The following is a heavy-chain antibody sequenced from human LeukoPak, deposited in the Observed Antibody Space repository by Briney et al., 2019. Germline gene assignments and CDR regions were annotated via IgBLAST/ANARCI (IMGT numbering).Heavy chain of an antibody. CDR2: ISYDGSNK. J-gene: IGHJ4*02. CDR3: ARVMGRYCSSNSCYVDY. CDR1: GITFSSYA. D-gene: IGHD2-2*01. V-gene: IGHV3-30*04. Sequence: PGGSLRLSCAASGITFSSYAMHWVRQAPGKGLEWVAVISYDGSNKYYADSVKGRFTISRDNSKNTLYLQMNSLRAEDTAVYYCARVMGRYCSSNSCYVDYWGQGTLVTVSS.